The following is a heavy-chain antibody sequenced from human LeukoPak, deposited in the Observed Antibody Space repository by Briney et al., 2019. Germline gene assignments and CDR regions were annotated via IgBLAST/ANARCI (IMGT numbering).Heavy chain of an antibody. J-gene: IGHJ5*02. CDR1: GDSISSYY. Sequence: SETLSLTCSVSGDSISSYYWNWIRQPPGKGLEWIGYIYYSGSTNYNPSLKSRVTISVDTSKNQFSLKLSSVTAADTAVYYCARGCSAGTPHNWFDPWGQGTLVTVSS. V-gene: IGHV4-59*01. CDR2: IYYSGST. CDR3: ARGCSAGTPHNWFDP. D-gene: IGHD6-13*01.